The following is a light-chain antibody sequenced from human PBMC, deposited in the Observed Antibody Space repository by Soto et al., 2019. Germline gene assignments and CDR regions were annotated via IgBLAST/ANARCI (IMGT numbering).Light chain of an antibody. J-gene: IGLJ1*01. Sequence: QSVLNQPASVYGSPGQSIAISCTGTSSDVGAYDYVSWYQQHPDKAPKLLIYEVTNRPSGVSNRFSGSKSVNTATLTISGLQAEDEADYYCSSYTSSSTRVFGTGTKVTVL. CDR3: SSYTSSSTRV. CDR2: EVT. CDR1: SSDVGAYDY. V-gene: IGLV2-14*03.